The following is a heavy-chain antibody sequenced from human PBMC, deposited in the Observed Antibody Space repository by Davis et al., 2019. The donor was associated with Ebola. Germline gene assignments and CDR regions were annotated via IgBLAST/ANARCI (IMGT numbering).Heavy chain of an antibody. CDR1: GFTFSGSA. CDR3: TSRIAAAGTVPYYYYGMDV. J-gene: IGHJ6*02. Sequence: GGSLRLSCAASGFTFSGSAMHWVRQASGKGLEWVGRIRSKANSYATAYAASVKGRFTISRDDSKNTAYLQMNSLKTEDTAVYYCTSRIAAAGTVPYYYYGMDVWGQGTTVTVSS. V-gene: IGHV3-73*01. D-gene: IGHD6-13*01. CDR2: IRSKANSYAT.